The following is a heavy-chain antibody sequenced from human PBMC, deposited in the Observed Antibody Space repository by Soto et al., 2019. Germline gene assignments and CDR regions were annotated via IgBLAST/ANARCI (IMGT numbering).Heavy chain of an antibody. J-gene: IGHJ4*01. CDR3: AISSRDVQASPIFGVVSGPCDF. CDR1: GFTFSNYA. V-gene: IGHV3-23*01. CDR2: ISGSGDDT. D-gene: IGHD3-3*01. Sequence: PGGSLRLSCAASGFTFSNYAMTWVRQAPGKGLEWVSSISGSGDDTYYADSVKGRITISRDSSKNTLSLQMNSLRAEDTAVYYCAISSRDVQASPIFGVVSGPCDFGGQGTLVTVSS.